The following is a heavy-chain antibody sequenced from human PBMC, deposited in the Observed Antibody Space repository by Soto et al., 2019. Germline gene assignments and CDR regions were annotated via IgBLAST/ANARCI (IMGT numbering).Heavy chain of an antibody. J-gene: IGHJ6*02. V-gene: IGHV3-33*01. D-gene: IGHD5-18*01. CDR1: GFTFSSYG. CDR2: IWYDGSNK. CDR3: ARGQLWLSGYYGMDV. Sequence: HPGGSLRLSCAASGFTFSSYGMHWVRQAPGKGLEWVAVIWYDGSNKYYADSVKGRFTISRDNSKNTLYLQMNSLRAEDTAVYYCARGQLWLSGYYGMDVWGQGTTVTVSS.